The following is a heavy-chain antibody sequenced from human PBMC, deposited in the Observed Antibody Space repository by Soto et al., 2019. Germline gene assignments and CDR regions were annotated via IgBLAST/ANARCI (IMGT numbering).Heavy chain of an antibody. CDR1: GFTFSSYG. Sequence: PGGSLRLSCAASGFTFSSYGMHWVRQAPGKGLEWVAVISYDGSNKYYADSVKGRFTISRDNSKNTLYLQMNSLRAEDTAVYYCAKDDYSSSWARLRKYYFDYWGQGTLVTVSS. D-gene: IGHD6-13*01. J-gene: IGHJ4*02. CDR3: AKDDYSSSWARLRKYYFDY. CDR2: ISYDGSNK. V-gene: IGHV3-30*18.